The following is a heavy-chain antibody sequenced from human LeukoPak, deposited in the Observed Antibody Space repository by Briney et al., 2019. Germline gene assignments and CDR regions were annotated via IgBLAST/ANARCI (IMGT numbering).Heavy chain of an antibody. CDR2: ISGSGGST. CDR3: ANRGSYYGGDY. V-gene: IGHV3-23*01. J-gene: IGHJ4*02. D-gene: IGHD1-26*01. Sequence: GGSLRLSCAASGFTFGSYAMSWVRQAPGKGLEWVSAISGSGGSTYYADSVKGRFTISRDNSKNTLYLQMNSLRAEDTAVYYCANRGSYYGGDYWGQGTLVTVSS. CDR1: GFTFGSYA.